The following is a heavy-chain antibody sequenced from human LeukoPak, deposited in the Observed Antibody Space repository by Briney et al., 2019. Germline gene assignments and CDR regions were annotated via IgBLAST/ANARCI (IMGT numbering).Heavy chain of an antibody. Sequence: LPGRSLRLSCKVSGFTFDDYAMHWVRHTPGKGLEWVSGITWNRDNIGYGDSVKGRFTISRDNVKNVLYLQMNSLRPEDTALYYCAKDLSSAITSALVLDVWGQGTTVIVS. V-gene: IGHV3-9*01. J-gene: IGHJ6*02. CDR2: ITWNRDNI. D-gene: IGHD3-22*01. CDR3: AKDLSSAITSALVLDV. CDR1: GFTFDDYA.